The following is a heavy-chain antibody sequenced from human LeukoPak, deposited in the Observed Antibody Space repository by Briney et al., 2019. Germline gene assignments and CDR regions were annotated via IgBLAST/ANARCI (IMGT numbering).Heavy chain of an antibody. CDR3: ARDEGYSSGWYVDY. D-gene: IGHD6-19*01. V-gene: IGHV4-38-2*02. CDR2: IYHSGST. J-gene: IGHJ4*02. Sequence: SETLSLTCTVSGYSISSGYYWGWIRQPPGKGLEWIGSIYHSGSTYYNPSLKSRATISVDTSKNQFSLKLSSVTAADTAVYYCARDEGYSSGWYVDYWGQGTLVTVSS. CDR1: GYSISSGYY.